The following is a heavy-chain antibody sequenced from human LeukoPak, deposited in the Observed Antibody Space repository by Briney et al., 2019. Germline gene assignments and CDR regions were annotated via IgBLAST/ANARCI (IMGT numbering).Heavy chain of an antibody. V-gene: IGHV3-7*03. Sequence: GGSLRLSCAASGFTFSSYWMSWVRQAPGKGREWVANIKQDGSEKYYVDSVKGRFTISRDNAKNSLYLQMNSLRAEDTAVYYCARGGEDIVVVVAATADYWGQGTLATVSS. CDR1: GFTFSSYW. CDR3: ARGGEDIVVVVAATADY. J-gene: IGHJ4*02. CDR2: IKQDGSEK. D-gene: IGHD2-15*01.